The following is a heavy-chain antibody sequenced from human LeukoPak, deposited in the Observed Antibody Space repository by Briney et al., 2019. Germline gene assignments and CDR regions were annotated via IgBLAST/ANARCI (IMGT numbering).Heavy chain of an antibody. CDR3: ARGLVDIYGMDV. V-gene: IGHV1-2*04. J-gene: IGHJ6*02. CDR1: GYTFTGYY. D-gene: IGHD3-22*01. CDR2: INPNSGGT. Sequence: ASVKVSCKASGYTFTGYYMHWVRQAPGQGLEWMGWINPNSGGTNYAQKFQGWVTMTRDTSISTAYMELSRLRSDDTAVYYCARGLVDIYGMDVWGQGTTVTVSS.